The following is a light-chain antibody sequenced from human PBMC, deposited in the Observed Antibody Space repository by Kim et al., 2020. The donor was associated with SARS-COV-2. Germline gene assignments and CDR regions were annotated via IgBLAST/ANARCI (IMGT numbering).Light chain of an antibody. Sequence: ASVGDRVTITCRASQDIRNDLGWYQQNPGRAPKRLIYGASSLQSGVPSRFSGSGSGTEFTLTISSVQPEDSATYFCLQHSTYPITFGQGTRLEIK. CDR1: QDIRND. CDR2: GAS. CDR3: LQHSTYPIT. V-gene: IGKV1-17*01. J-gene: IGKJ5*01.